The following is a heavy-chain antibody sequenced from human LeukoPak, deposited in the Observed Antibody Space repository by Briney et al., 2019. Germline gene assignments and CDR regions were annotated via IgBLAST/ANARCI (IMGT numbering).Heavy chain of an antibody. J-gene: IGHJ4*02. V-gene: IGHV4-39*01. CDR2: IYYSGST. Sequence: PSETLSLTCTVSGGSISSSSYYWGWIRQPPGKGLEWIGSIYYSGSTYYNPSLKSRVTISVDTSRNQFSLQLNSVTPEDTAVYYCAASSGGFYCWGQGTLVTVSS. CDR3: AASSGGFYC. D-gene: IGHD2-15*01. CDR1: GGSISSSSYY.